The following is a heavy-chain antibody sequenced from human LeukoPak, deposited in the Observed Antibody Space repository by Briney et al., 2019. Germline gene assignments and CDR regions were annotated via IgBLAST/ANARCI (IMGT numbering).Heavy chain of an antibody. CDR2: ISHNSNYI. CDR3: SKSETPNMILNPLDF. D-gene: IGHD1-14*01. J-gene: IGHJ4*02. Sequence: GGSLRLSCAASGFTFNIYNMNWVRQAPGTGLEWVSSISHNSNYIYYADSVKGRFTVSRDNAKNSLYLQMNSLRAADTAVSYCSKSETPNMILNPLDFWGQGTLVTGS. V-gene: IGHV3-21*01. CDR1: GFTFNIYN.